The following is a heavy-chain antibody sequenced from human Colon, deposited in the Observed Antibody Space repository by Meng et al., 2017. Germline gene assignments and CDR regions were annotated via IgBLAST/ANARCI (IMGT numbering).Heavy chain of an antibody. J-gene: IGHJ4*02. CDR1: GYSFTSYG. CDR3: ARDERGGPYYFDY. V-gene: IGHV1-3*01. Sequence: QVQLVQSGAELKKPGASVKVSCQASGYSFTSYGMHWLRQAPGQRPEWMGWIYPADGNRRYSQKFQDRLTITTDTFARTAYKELSSLRSEDTAVYFCARDERGGPYYFDYWGQGTLVTVSS. CDR2: IYPADGNR.